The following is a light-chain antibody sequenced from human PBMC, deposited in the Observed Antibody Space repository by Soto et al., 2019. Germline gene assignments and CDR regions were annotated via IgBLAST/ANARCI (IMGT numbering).Light chain of an antibody. CDR1: NIGSKR. CDR3: QVWDITTDHYV. V-gene: IGLV3-21*04. CDR2: YDS. Sequence: SYELTQPPSVSVAPEKTARLTCGGDNIGSKRVQWYRQKPGQAPVLVIYYDSDRPSGIPERFSGSNSGNTATLTINRVEAGDEADYYCQVWDITTDHYVFGTGTKLTVL. J-gene: IGLJ1*01.